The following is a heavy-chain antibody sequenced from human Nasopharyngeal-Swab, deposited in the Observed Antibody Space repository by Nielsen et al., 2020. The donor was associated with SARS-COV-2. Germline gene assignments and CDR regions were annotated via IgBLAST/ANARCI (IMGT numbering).Heavy chain of an antibody. V-gene: IGHV1-69*13. CDR1: GGTFSSYA. D-gene: IGHD5-18*01. J-gene: IGHJ5*02. CDR2: IIPIFGTA. Sequence: SVKVSCKASGGTFSSYAISWVRQAPGQGLGWMGGIIPIFGTANYAQKFQGRVTITADESTSTAYMELSSLRSEDTAVYYCANTAMVISWFDPWGQGTLVTVSS. CDR3: ANTAMVISWFDP.